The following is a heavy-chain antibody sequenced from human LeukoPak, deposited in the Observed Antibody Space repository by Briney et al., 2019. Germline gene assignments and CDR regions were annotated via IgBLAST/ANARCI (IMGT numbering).Heavy chain of an antibody. CDR3: ASDWSSGYPVYYFCF. CDR1: GYTFTGDY. J-gene: IGHJ4*02. CDR2: INPNSGGT. Sequence: ASVKVSCKDSGYTFTGDYMHCRREAPGRGLEWMGWINPNSGGTNYAQKFQGRVTMTRDTSISTAYMELSRLRSDDTAVYYCASDWSSGYPVYYFCFWGQGTLVTVSS. V-gene: IGHV1-2*02. D-gene: IGHD3-22*01.